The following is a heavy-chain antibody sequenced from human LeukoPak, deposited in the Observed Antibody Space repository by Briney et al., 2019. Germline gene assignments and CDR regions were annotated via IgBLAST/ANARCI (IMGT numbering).Heavy chain of an antibody. CDR1: GYTFTGYY. D-gene: IGHD2-15*01. J-gene: IGHJ4*02. Sequence: ASVKVSCKASGYTFTGYYMHWVRQAPGQGLEWMGWINPNSGGTKYEQKFQGRVTMTRDTSISTAYMELSRLRSDDTAVYYCARGGRYCSGTNCYFDSWGKGTLVTV. CDR2: INPNSGGT. V-gene: IGHV1-2*02. CDR3: ARGGRYCSGTNCYFDS.